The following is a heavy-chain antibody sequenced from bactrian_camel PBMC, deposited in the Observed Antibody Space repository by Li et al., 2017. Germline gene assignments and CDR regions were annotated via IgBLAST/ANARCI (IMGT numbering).Heavy chain of an antibody. J-gene: IGHJ4*01. V-gene: IGHV3S1*01. D-gene: IGHD2*01. Sequence: HVQLVESGGGLVQPGESLRLSCATSGFTFSSYAMYWVRQAPGKGLEWVSAVNSGDTRTYYAGSVKGRFTISRDNAENTLYLQLNSLKTEDTAMYYCAKGGYDNEHHVSIFTYWGQGTQVTVS. CDR3: AKGGYDNEHHVSIFTY. CDR2: VNSGDTRT. CDR1: GFTFSSYA.